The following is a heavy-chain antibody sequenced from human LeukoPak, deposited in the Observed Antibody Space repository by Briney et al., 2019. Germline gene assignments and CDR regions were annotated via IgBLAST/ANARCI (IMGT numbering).Heavy chain of an antibody. J-gene: IGHJ4*02. V-gene: IGHV3-7*01. CDR2: MKQGGREK. CDR1: GFTFSAYW. Sequence: GGSLRLSCAASGFTFSAYWMAWVRQAPGKGLEWVANMKQGGREKHYVDSVKGRFTISRDNARNSLYLQMNSLRAEDSAVYYCARDDVGALDYWGQGTLVTVSS. CDR3: ARDDVGALDY. D-gene: IGHD3-16*01.